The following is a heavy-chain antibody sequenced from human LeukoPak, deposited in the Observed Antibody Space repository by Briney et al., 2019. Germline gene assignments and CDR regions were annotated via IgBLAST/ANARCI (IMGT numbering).Heavy chain of an antibody. D-gene: IGHD4-17*01. Sequence: PSETLSLTCAVYGGSFSGYYWSWIRQHPGKGLEWIAYIYYSGSTYYNPSLKSRVTISVDTSKNQFSLKLSSVTAADTAVYYCAREAVTTRAFDYWGQGTLVTVSS. CDR3: AREAVTTRAFDY. CDR1: GGSFSGYY. V-gene: IGHV4-31*11. CDR2: IYYSGST. J-gene: IGHJ4*02.